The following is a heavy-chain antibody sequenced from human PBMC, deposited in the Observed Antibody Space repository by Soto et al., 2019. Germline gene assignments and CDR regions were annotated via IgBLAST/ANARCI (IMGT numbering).Heavy chain of an antibody. Sequence: SGPTLVNPTQTLTLTCTFSGFSLTTSGVGVGWIRQPPGKALEWLALIYWNDVKRYSPSLKSRLTITKDTSKNQVVLTVTNMDPVDTATYSCEHSAIYPSTWFNFYQWGQGTLVTVYS. V-gene: IGHV2-5*01. CDR1: GFSLTTSGVG. J-gene: IGHJ4*02. D-gene: IGHD6-13*01. CDR2: IYWNDVK. CDR3: EHSAIYPSTWFNFYQ.